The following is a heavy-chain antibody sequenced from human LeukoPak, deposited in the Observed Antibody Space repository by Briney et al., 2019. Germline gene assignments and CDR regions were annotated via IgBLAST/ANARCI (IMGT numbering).Heavy chain of an antibody. CDR1: GFTFDDYA. CDR3: AKEKNGMDV. J-gene: IGHJ6*02. Sequence: GGSLRLSCAASGFTFDDYAMHWVRHAPGKGLEWVSGISWNSGSIGYADSVKGRFTISRDNAKNSLYLQMNSLRAEDTALYYCAKEKNGMDVWGQGTTVTVSS. V-gene: IGHV3-9*01. CDR2: ISWNSGSI.